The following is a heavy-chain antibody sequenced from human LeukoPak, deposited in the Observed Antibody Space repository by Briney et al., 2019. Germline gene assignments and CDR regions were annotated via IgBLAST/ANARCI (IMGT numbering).Heavy chain of an antibody. D-gene: IGHD6-19*01. CDR2: MNPTSGNT. V-gene: IGHV1-8*03. Sequence: GASVKVSCKVSGYTLTELSMHWVRQATGQGLEWMGWMNPTSGNTGYAQKFQGRVTITRDTSISTAYMELSSLTSEDTAIYYCARDDSGQTRADDPFDIWGQGTMVTVSS. CDR3: ARDDSGQTRADDPFDI. CDR1: GYTLTELS. J-gene: IGHJ3*02.